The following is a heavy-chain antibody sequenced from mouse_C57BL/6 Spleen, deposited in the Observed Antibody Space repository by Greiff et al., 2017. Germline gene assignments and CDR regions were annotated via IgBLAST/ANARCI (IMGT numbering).Heavy chain of an antibody. V-gene: IGHV5-17*01. D-gene: IGHD1-1*01. CDR2: ICSGSSTI. J-gene: IGHJ1*01. CDR3: ARTGYGSICYFDV. CDR1: GFTFSDSG. Sequence: EVKLVESGRGLVKPGGSLKISCAASGFTFSDSGMNWVRQAPGKGLEWVGDICSGSSTIYYEDTVKGRFTISRDNAKNTLFLQLTSLRSEDTAMYYCARTGYGSICYFDVWGPGTTVTVSS.